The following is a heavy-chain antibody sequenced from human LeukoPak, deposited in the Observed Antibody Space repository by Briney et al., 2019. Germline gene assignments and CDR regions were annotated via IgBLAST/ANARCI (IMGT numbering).Heavy chain of an antibody. V-gene: IGHV4-34*01. J-gene: IGHJ4*02. D-gene: IGHD6-19*01. CDR1: GGSFSGYY. CDR2: INHSGST. Sequence: SETLSLTCAVYGGSFSGYYWSWIRQPPGKGLEWIGEINHSGSTNYNPSLKSRVAISVDTSKNQFSLKLSSVTAADTAVYYCAREGIAVARRGFDYWGQATLVTVSS. CDR3: AREGIAVARRGFDY.